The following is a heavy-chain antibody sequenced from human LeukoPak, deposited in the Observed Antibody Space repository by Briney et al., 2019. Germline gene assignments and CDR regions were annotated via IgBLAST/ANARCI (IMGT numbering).Heavy chain of an antibody. CDR1: GFTFSSYA. V-gene: IGHV3-30-3*01. D-gene: IGHD3-22*01. CDR3: ARDPYDKGHDDAFDI. Sequence: GGSLRLSCAASGFTFSSYAMHWVRQAPGKGLEWVAVISYDGSNKYYADSVKGRFTISRDNSKNTLYLQMNSLRAEDTAVYYCARDPYDKGHDDAFDIWGQGTMVTVSS. CDR2: ISYDGSNK. J-gene: IGHJ3*02.